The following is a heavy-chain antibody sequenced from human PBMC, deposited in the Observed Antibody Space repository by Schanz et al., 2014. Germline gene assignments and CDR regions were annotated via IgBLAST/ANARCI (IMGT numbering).Heavy chain of an antibody. D-gene: IGHD3-9*01. V-gene: IGHV3-23*04. CDR3: AKDHAGSDILTALGN. Sequence: VQLVESGGGVVRPGRSLRLSCATSGFTFSRFGMHWVRQAPGKGPEWVSGISGSGGSTYDADSVKGRFTISRDNSKNTLYLQMNSLRAEDTAVYYCAKDHAGSDILTALGNWGQGTLVTVSS. CDR2: ISGSGGST. J-gene: IGHJ4*02. CDR1: GFTFSRFG.